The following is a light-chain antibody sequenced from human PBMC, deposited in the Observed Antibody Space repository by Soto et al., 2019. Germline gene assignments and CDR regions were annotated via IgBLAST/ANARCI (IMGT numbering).Light chain of an antibody. V-gene: IGKV1-13*02. J-gene: IGKJ1*01. CDR1: QGISSA. CDR3: QQYNSYSPRS. CDR2: DAS. Sequence: AIQLTQSPSSLSASVGDRVTITCRASQGISSALAWDQQKPGKAPNLLIYDASTLENGVPSRFSCSASGTDFTLTISSLQPYDFATYYCQQYNSYSPRSFGQGTKVDI.